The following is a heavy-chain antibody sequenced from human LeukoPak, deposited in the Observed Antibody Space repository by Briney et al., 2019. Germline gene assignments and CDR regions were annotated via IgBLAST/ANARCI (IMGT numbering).Heavy chain of an antibody. Sequence: SETLSLTCTVSGDSISTYWWSWIRQPPGRGLEGIGNIYYSGSANYSPSLKSRVTISVDMSKNQLSLRLRSVSAADTAVYYCARVANGVATTFDYWGQGTLVTVSS. CDR3: ARVANGVATTFDY. D-gene: IGHD5-12*01. CDR2: IYYSGSA. CDR1: GDSISTYW. V-gene: IGHV4-59*01. J-gene: IGHJ4*02.